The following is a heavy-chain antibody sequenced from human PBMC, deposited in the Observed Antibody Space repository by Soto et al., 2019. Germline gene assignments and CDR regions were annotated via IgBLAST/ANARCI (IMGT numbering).Heavy chain of an antibody. CDR1: GFTFRDYY. CDR2: IDSSTKYT. J-gene: IGHJ6*02. CDR3: AREYYCTMDV. Sequence: QVQLVESGGGLVRPGGFLRLSCEASGFTFRDYYMTWFRQAPGKGLEWLSYIDSSTKYTNYADSVKGRFTISRDNAKNSLYLQMNSPRGDDTSVYYCAREYYCTMDVWGQGTMVTVSS. V-gene: IGHV3-11*05.